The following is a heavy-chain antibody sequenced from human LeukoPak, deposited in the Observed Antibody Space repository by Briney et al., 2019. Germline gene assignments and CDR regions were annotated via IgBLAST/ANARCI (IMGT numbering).Heavy chain of an antibody. V-gene: IGHV3-30*03. CDR1: GFTFSSYG. CDR2: ISYDGSNK. J-gene: IGHJ4*02. D-gene: IGHD2-2*01. CDR3: ATSPRRGDY. Sequence: GGSLRLSCAASGFTFSSYGTHWVRQAPGKGLEWVAVISYDGSNKYYADSVKGRFTISRDNSKNTLYLQMNSLRAEDTAVYYCATSPRRGDYWGQGTLVTVSS.